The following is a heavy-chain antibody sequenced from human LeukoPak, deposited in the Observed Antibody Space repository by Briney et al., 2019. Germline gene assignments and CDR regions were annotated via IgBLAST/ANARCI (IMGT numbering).Heavy chain of an antibody. V-gene: IGHV3-66*01. CDR3: ARGSSTSRFDP. D-gene: IGHD2-2*01. Sequence: PGGSLRLSCAASGFTVSSNYMGWVRQAPGKGLEWVSVIYSGGSTYYADSVKGRFTISRDNSKNTLYLQMNSLRAEDTAVYYCARGSSTSRFDPWGQGTLVTVSS. J-gene: IGHJ5*02. CDR1: GFTVSSNY. CDR2: IYSGGST.